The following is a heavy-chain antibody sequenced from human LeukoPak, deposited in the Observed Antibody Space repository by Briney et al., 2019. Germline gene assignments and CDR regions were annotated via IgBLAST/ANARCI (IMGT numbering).Heavy chain of an antibody. D-gene: IGHD3-3*01. CDR2: IIPILGIA. V-gene: IGHV1-69*04. CDR1: GGTFSSYA. J-gene: IGHJ6*03. Sequence: SVKVSCKASGGTFSSYAISWVRQAPGRGLEWMGRIIPILGIANYAQKFQGRVTITADKSTSTAYMELSSLRSEDTAVYYCATQEWLPDYYYYMDVWGKGTTVTVSS. CDR3: ATQEWLPDYYYYMDV.